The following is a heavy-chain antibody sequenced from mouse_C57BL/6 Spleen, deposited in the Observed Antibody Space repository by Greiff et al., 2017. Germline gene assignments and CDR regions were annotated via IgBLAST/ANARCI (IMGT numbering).Heavy chain of an antibody. V-gene: IGHV1-69*01. J-gene: IGHJ4*01. CDR2: IDPSDSYT. CDR3: ARRGYYSNFHYAMDY. D-gene: IGHD2-5*01. Sequence: QVQLQQPGAELVMPGASVKLSCKASGYTFTSYWMHWVKQRPGQGLEWIGEIDPSDSYTNYNQKFKGKSTLTVDKSSSTAYMQLSSLTSEDSAVYYCARRGYYSNFHYAMDYWGQGTSVTVSS. CDR1: GYTFTSYW.